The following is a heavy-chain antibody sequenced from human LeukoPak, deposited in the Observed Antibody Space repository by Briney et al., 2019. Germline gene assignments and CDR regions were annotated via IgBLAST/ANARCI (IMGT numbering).Heavy chain of an antibody. CDR2: INSDGSST. J-gene: IGHJ3*02. D-gene: IGHD5/OR15-5a*01. V-gene: IGHV3-74*01. Sequence: GGSLRLSCAASGFTFSSYWMHWVRQAPGKGLVWVSRINSDGSSTSYADSVEGRFTISRDNAKSTLFLQMNSLRAEDTAVYYCARSQGTIPDSVPLDIWGQGTMVTVSS. CDR3: ARSQGTIPDSVPLDI. CDR1: GFTFSSYW.